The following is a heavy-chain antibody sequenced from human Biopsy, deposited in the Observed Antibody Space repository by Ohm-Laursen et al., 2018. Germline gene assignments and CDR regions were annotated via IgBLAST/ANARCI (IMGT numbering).Heavy chain of an antibody. V-gene: IGHV3-7*01. CDR1: GFMFSASW. CDR2: INPDGSVK. CDR3: ARDER. J-gene: IGHJ4*02. D-gene: IGHD5-24*01. Sequence: GSLRLSCAASGFMFSASWMSWVRQAPGKGLEWVANINPDGSVKYFADPVKGRFTISRDNAENSMYLQMSSLTVDDTAVYYCARDERWGQGTLVTVSS.